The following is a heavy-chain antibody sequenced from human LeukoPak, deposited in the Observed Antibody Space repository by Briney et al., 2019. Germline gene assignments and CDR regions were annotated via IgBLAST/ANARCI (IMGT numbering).Heavy chain of an antibody. D-gene: IGHD6-13*01. Sequence: SETLSLTCTVSGYSISSGYYWVWIRQPPGKGLGWIGSIYHSGSTYFNPSLKSRVTISVDTSKNQFSLKLSSVTAADTAVYFCGRHLGSSCFVVFYFWAKGTRVPFFS. CDR2: IYHSGST. V-gene: IGHV4-38-2*02. J-gene: IGHJ3*01. CDR3: GRHLGSSCFVVFYF. CDR1: GYSISSGYY.